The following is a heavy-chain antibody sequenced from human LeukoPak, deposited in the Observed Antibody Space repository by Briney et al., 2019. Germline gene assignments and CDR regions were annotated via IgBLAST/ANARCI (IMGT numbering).Heavy chain of an antibody. D-gene: IGHD3-22*01. V-gene: IGHV3-23*01. CDR3: VKDPGYYDSSGYFDY. Sequence: PGGSLRLSCAASGFTFSSYAMSWVRQAPGKGLEWVSAISGSGGSTYYADSVKGRFTISRDNSKNTLYPQMSSLRAEDTAVYYCVKDPGYYDSSGYFDYWGQGTLVTVSS. J-gene: IGHJ4*02. CDR2: ISGSGGST. CDR1: GFTFSSYA.